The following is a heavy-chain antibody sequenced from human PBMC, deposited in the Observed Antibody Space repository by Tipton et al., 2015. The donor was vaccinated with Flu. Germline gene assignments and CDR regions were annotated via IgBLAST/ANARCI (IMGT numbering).Heavy chain of an antibody. Sequence: SLRLSCAASGFTFSSYWMSWVRQAPGKGLEWVANIKQDGSEKYYVDSVKGRFTISRDNAKNSLYLQMNSLRAEDTAVYYCARDDWGYYYGMDVWGQGTTVTVSS. J-gene: IGHJ6*02. V-gene: IGHV3-7*01. CDR2: IKQDGSEK. CDR1: GFTFSSYW. D-gene: IGHD7-27*01. CDR3: ARDDWGYYYGMDV.